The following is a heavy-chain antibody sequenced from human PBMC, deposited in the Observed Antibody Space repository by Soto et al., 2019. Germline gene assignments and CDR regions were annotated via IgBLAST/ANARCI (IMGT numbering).Heavy chain of an antibody. Sequence: QVQLQESGPGLVKPSETLSLTCTVSGASISGYYWSWVRQPPGKGLEWIGYINDSGATNYNPSLKSRVTISVDTSKYHFSLKLTSMTAADTAVYSCARGFCGGDCYSPTTFDYWGLGALVTVSS. CDR1: GASISGYY. CDR3: ARGFCGGDCYSPTTFDY. V-gene: IGHV4-59*08. D-gene: IGHD2-21*01. J-gene: IGHJ4*02. CDR2: INDSGAT.